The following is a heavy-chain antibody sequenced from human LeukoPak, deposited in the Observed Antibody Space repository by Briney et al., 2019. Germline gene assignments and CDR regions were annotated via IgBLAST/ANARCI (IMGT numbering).Heavy chain of an antibody. Sequence: PSETLSLTCTVSGGSISSSSYYWGWIRQPPGKGLEWIGSIYYSGSTYYNPSLKSRVTISVDTSKNQFSLKLSSVTAADTAVYYCARCGSYSRFDPWGQGTLVTVSS. V-gene: IGHV4-39*01. CDR2: IYYSGST. CDR1: GGSISSSSYY. D-gene: IGHD1-26*01. J-gene: IGHJ5*02. CDR3: ARCGSYSRFDP.